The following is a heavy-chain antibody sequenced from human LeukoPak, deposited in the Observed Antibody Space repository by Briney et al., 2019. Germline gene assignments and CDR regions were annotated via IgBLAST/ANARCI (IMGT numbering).Heavy chain of an antibody. J-gene: IGHJ4*02. Sequence: ASVKVSCKASGYTFTSYGISWVRQAPGQGLEWMGLISAYSGNTNFAQKLQGRVTMTTDTSTSTAYMELRSLKSDDTAVYFCARGADTGSYGSLVYFDYWGQGTLVTVSS. V-gene: IGHV1-18*01. CDR3: ARGADTGSYGSLVYFDY. CDR1: GYTFTSYG. D-gene: IGHD3-16*01. CDR2: ISAYSGNT.